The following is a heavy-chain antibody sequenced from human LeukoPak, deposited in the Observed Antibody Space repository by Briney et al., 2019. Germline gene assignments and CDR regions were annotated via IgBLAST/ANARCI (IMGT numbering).Heavy chain of an antibody. CDR1: GYTFTGYY. D-gene: IGHD3-3*01. J-gene: IGHJ4*02. Sequence: GASVKVSCKASGYTFTGYYMHWVRQAPGQGLEWMGWINPNSGGTNYAQKFQGRVTMTRDTSISTDYLELSRLRSDDTAVYYCARGRFLVLLLLRGFDYWGQGTLVTVSS. CDR3: ARGRFLVLLLLRGFDY. CDR2: INPNSGGT. V-gene: IGHV1-2*02.